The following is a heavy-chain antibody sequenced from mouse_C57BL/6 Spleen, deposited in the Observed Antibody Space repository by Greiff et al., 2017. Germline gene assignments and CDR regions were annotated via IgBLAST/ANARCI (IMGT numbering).Heavy chain of an antibody. V-gene: IGHV6-3*01. D-gene: IGHD1-1*01. Sequence: EVQLQESGGGLVQPGGSMKLSCVASGFTFSNYWMNWVRPSPEKGLEWVAQIRLKCDNYATHYAEAVKGRFTISRDDSKSSVYLHMNNLRAEDTGIYYCTGTGSSDGDYWGQGTTLTVSS. J-gene: IGHJ2*01. CDR1: GFTFSNYW. CDR2: IRLKCDNYAT. CDR3: TGTGSSDGDY.